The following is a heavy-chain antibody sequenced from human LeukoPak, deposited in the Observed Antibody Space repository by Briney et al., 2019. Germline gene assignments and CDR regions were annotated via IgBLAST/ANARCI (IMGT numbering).Heavy chain of an antibody. CDR3: ARVYDFWSASYNFDY. J-gene: IGHJ4*02. D-gene: IGHD3-3*01. CDR2: IRADDSNT. Sequence: ASVRLSCTASGYTFTSYGISWVRQAPGQGLEWVGWIRADDSNTNYAESLKGRFTISTDTSASSLYMQVNSLRSDDTAVYYCARVYDFWSASYNFDYWGQGTLVTVSS. V-gene: IGHV1-18*01. CDR1: GYTFTSYG.